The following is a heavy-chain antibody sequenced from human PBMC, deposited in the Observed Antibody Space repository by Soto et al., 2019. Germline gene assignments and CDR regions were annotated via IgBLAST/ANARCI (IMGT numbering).Heavy chain of an antibody. J-gene: IGHJ4*02. CDR3: ARDYLRYFDWSIDY. V-gene: IGHV1-18*01. Sequence: QVQLVQSGAEVKKPGASVKVSCKASGYTFTSYGISWVRQAPGHGLEWMGWISAYNGNTNYAQKLQGRVNMTTDTSTSTAYMELSNPRSDDTAVYYCARDYLRYFDWSIDYWGQRTLVTVSS. CDR1: GYTFTSYG. D-gene: IGHD3-9*01. CDR2: ISAYNGNT.